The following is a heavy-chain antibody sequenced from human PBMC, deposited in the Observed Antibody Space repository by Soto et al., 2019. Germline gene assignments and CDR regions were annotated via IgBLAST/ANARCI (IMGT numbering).Heavy chain of an antibody. J-gene: IGHJ4*02. CDR2: SSAYNGNT. Sequence: ASVKVSSKSPGYTFTRDGSSWVRQSPGQGLEWMGWSSAYNGNTNYGQRRQGRGTMTTDTSTGTADRDLRRRRSDDTALYYCASALRYCSGGNCYGGFTSSFDYYGQGSLGTVSS. CDR1: GYTFTRDG. V-gene: IGHV1-18*01. CDR3: ASALRYCSGGNCYGGFTSSFDY. D-gene: IGHD2-15*01.